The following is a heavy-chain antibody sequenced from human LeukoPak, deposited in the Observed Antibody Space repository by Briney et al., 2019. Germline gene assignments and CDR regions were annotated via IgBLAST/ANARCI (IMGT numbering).Heavy chain of an antibody. CDR2: INHSGST. Sequence: SETLSLTCAVYGGSFGGYYWSWIRQPPGKGLEWIGEINHSGSTNYNPSLKSRVTISVDTSKNQFSLKLSSVTAADTAVYYCARGIRRAAHYYYGSGSYYFDYWGQGTLVTVSS. CDR1: GGSFGGYY. J-gene: IGHJ4*02. CDR3: ARGIRRAAHYYYGSGSYYFDY. D-gene: IGHD3-10*01. V-gene: IGHV4-34*01.